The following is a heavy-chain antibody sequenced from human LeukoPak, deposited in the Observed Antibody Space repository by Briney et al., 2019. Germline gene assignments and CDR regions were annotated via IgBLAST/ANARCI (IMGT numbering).Heavy chain of an antibody. V-gene: IGHV1-24*01. CDR1: GYTLTELS. CDR3: ATDPAVARPNYFDY. J-gene: IGHJ4*02. D-gene: IGHD6-19*01. Sequence: GASVTVSCTVSGYTLTELSMHWVRQAPGKGLEWMGGFGPEDGETIYAQKFQGRVTMTEDTSTDTAYMELSSLRSEDTAVYYCATDPAVARPNYFDYWGQGTLVTVSS. CDR2: FGPEDGET.